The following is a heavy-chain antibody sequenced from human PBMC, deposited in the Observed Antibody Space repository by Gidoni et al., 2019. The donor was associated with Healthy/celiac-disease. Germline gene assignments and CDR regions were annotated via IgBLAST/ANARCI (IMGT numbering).Heavy chain of an antibody. J-gene: IGHJ4*02. D-gene: IGHD6-19*01. Sequence: QVTLKESGPVLVKPTETLTLTSTVSGFSPGNARMGVSWILQPPGKALEWLAPIFSNAETSYSTSLKRRLTVSKDASKRQVVLTLTNMDPLYTATFFFARMVYISGLYFFYFDYWRQRTLLTVSS. V-gene: IGHV2-26*01. CDR3: ARMVYISGLYFFYFDY. CDR1: GFSPGNARMG. CDR2: IFSNAET.